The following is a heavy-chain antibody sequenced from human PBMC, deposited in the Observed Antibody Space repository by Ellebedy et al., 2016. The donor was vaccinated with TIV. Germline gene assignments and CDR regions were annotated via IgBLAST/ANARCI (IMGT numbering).Heavy chain of an antibody. Sequence: PGGSLRLSCAASGFTFSNTWMTWVRQAPGKRLEWVGRLKSKTHGGTTDYPAPVKGRCTVSRDDSKNTLYLQLNSLKTEDTAMYYCTTHGDHYYYDNWGQGTLVTVSS. CDR1: GFTFSNTW. CDR2: LKSKTHGGTT. CDR3: TTHGDHYYYDN. D-gene: IGHD2-21*02. V-gene: IGHV3-15*01. J-gene: IGHJ4*02.